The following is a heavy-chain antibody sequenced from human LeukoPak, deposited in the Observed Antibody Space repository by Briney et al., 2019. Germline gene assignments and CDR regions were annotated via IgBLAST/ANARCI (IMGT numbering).Heavy chain of an antibody. V-gene: IGHV1-3*01. J-gene: IGHJ4*02. D-gene: IGHD2-15*01. CDR2: INAGNGNT. Sequence: ASVNDSCQATGYTYTSYAMHWVRQAPGQRLEWMGWINAGNGNTKYSQKFQGRVTITRDTSASTAYMELSSLRSEDTAVYYCARGGLVVAATIDYWGQGTLVTVSS. CDR1: GYTYTSYA. CDR3: ARGGLVVAATIDY.